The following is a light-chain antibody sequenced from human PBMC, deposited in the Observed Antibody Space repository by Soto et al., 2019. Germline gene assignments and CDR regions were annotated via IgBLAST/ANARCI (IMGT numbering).Light chain of an antibody. CDR2: GAS. CDR3: QQYGSPRA. V-gene: IGKV3-20*01. CDR1: QSVSSSY. J-gene: IGKJ4*01. Sequence: ESVLTQSPGTLSLSPGERATLSCRASQSVSSSYLAWYQQKPGQAPRLLIYGASSRATGIPDRFSGSGSGTDFTLTISRLEPEDFAVYYCQQYGSPRAFGGGTKVEIK.